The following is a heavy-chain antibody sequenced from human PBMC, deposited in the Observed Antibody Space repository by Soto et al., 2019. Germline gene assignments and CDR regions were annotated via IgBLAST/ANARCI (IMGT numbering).Heavy chain of an antibody. V-gene: IGHV3-23*01. CDR1: GFRFAPST. CDR3: AKRDVPHSTSNAYFYDH. D-gene: IGHD2-21*02. J-gene: IGHJ4*02. CDR2: ISVSVGST. Sequence: PGGALRLSCVVSGFRFAPSTMSWVRQAPGKGLEWVSTISVSVGSTYSADSVQGRFTVSSDISDNTLFLRMTSLTADDTAVYFCAKRDVPHSTSNAYFYDHWGRGVLVTVS.